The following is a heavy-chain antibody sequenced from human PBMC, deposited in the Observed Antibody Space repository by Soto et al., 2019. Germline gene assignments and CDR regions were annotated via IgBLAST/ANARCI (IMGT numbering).Heavy chain of an antibody. Sequence: PSETLSLTCTVSGGSISSSSYYWVWIRQPPGKRLEWIGSIYYSGSTYYNPSLRSRVTISVDTSKNQFSLKLSSVTAADTAVYYCARRADGNLDYWGQGTLVTVSS. CDR1: GGSISSSSYY. CDR2: IYYSGST. V-gene: IGHV4-39*01. D-gene: IGHD4-17*01. CDR3: ARRADGNLDY. J-gene: IGHJ4*02.